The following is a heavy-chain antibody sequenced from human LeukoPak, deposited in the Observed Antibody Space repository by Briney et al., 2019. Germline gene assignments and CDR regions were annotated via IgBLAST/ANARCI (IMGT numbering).Heavy chain of an antibody. J-gene: IGHJ4*02. CDR2: IYYSRTS. Sequence: SETLSLTCTVSGGSISSGGYYWSWIRQHPGKGLEGIGHIYYSRTSFYNPSLTSRFTISVDTSKNQFSLKLTSVNDADTAVYYCARIERSSYSLGFDYWGQGTLVTVSS. CDR3: ARIERSSYSLGFDY. D-gene: IGHD6-6*01. V-gene: IGHV4-31*03. CDR1: GGSISSGGYY.